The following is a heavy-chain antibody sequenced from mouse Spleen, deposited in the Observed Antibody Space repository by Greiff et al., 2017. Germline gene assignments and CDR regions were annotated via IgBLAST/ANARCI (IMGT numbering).Heavy chain of an antibody. J-gene: IGHJ2*01. V-gene: IGHV1-66*01. D-gene: IGHD2-4*01. CDR1: GYSFTSYY. Sequence: QVQLKQSGPELVKPGASVKISCKASGYSFTSYYIHWVKQRPGQGLEWIGWIYPGSGNTKYNEKFKGKATLTADTSSSTAYMQLSSLTSEDSAVYYCARADYDHYFDYWGQGTTLTVSS. CDR3: ARADYDHYFDY. CDR2: IYPGSGNT.